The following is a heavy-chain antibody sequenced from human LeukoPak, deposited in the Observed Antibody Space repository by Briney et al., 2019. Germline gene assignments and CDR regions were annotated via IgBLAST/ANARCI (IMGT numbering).Heavy chain of an antibody. CDR1: GGSFSDYY. J-gene: IGHJ4*02. V-gene: IGHV4-34*01. D-gene: IGHD6-19*01. CDR3: AGKGHSSGWYLDY. CDR2: INHSGST. Sequence: PSETLSLTCAVYGGSFSDYYWSWIRQPPGKGLEWIGEINHSGSTNYNPSLKSRVTISVDTSKNQFSLKLSSVTAADTAVYYCAGKGHSSGWYLDYWGQGTLVTVSS.